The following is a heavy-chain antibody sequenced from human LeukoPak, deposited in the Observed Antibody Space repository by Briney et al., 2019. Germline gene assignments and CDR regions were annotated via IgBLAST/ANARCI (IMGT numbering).Heavy chain of an antibody. CDR2: IYPSGTT. CDR1: GGSFSGYY. V-gene: IGHV4-34*01. CDR3: ARAYSSSWYFNWFDP. J-gene: IGHJ5*02. Sequence: SETLSLTCAVYGGSFSGYYWGWTRQPPGKGLEWIGNIYPSGTTYYNPSLKTRVTISVDTSKNQFSLKLSSVTAADTAVYFCARAYSSSWYFNWFDPWGQGTLVPVSS. D-gene: IGHD6-13*01.